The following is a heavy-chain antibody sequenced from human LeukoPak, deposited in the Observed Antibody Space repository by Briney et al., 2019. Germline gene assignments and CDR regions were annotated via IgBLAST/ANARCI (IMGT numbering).Heavy chain of an antibody. V-gene: IGHV4-4*07. J-gene: IGHJ4*02. CDR3: ARLGAAPGSLDY. CDR2: LYATATT. Sequence: PSETLSLTCTVSGDSISTYSWNWIRQPAGRGLEWLGRLYATATTNYNPSLKSRVTVSVDTSKNQFSLKLSSVTAADTAMYYCARLGAAPGSLDYWGQGTLVTVSS. CDR1: GDSISTYS. D-gene: IGHD6-13*01.